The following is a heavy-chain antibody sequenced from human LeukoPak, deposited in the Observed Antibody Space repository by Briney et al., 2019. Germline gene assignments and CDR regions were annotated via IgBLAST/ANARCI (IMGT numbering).Heavy chain of an antibody. CDR3: ARGASPRRNWFDP. V-gene: IGHV4-34*01. CDR2: INHSGST. Sequence: PSETLSLTCAVYGGSFGGYYWSWVRQPPGKGLEWIGEINHSGSTNYNPSLKSRVTISVDTSKNQFSLKLSSVTAADTAVYYCARGASPRRNWFDPWGQGTLVTVSS. D-gene: IGHD5-12*01. CDR1: GGSFGGYY. J-gene: IGHJ5*02.